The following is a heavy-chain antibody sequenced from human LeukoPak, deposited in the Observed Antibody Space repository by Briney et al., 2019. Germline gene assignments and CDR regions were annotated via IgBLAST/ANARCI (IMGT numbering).Heavy chain of an antibody. CDR1: GFTFSDYY. Sequence: KPGGSLRLSCAASGFTFSDYYMSWTRQAPGKGLEWVSYISSSSSYTNYADSVMGRFTISRDNAKNSLYLQMNSLRAEDTAVYYCAGLGYCSGGSCYDLYYFDYWGQGTLVTVSS. CDR3: AGLGYCSGGSCYDLYYFDY. D-gene: IGHD2-15*01. V-gene: IGHV3-11*06. CDR2: ISSSSSYT. J-gene: IGHJ4*02.